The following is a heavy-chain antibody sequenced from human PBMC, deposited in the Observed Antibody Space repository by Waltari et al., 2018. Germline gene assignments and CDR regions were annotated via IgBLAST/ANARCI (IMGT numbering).Heavy chain of an antibody. D-gene: IGHD3-22*01. CDR2: ISDDGGNK. CDR3: GRGKYMYYYDSSGFDY. J-gene: IGHJ4*02. V-gene: IGHV3-30*01. Sequence: QVQLVESGGGVVQPGGSLRLSCAASGFTFSSSAIHLVRQAPGTGLEWVTTISDDGGNKYYADSVKGRFTISRDNSKNTLYLQMNSLRPEDTAVYYCGRGKYMYYYDSSGFDYWGQGTLVTVSS. CDR1: GFTFSSSA.